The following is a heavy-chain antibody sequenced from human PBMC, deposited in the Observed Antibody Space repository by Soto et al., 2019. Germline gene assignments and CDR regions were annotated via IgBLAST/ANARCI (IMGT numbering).Heavy chain of an antibody. CDR2: ISYDGMNT. Sequence: QVQLVESGGGVVQPGRSLRLSCVVSDFTFSSYGMHWVRQAPGKGLEWVTTISYDGMNTYYAESVRGRFTISRDNSKNGLYLKMNRLSPEDTAVYYCAKPYGSGSYYREGNLDYWGQGTLVPVSA. CDR3: AKPYGSGSYYREGNLDY. CDR1: DFTFSSYG. D-gene: IGHD3-10*01. V-gene: IGHV3-30*18. J-gene: IGHJ4*02.